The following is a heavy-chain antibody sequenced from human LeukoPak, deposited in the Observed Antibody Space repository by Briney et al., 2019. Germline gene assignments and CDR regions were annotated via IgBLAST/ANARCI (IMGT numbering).Heavy chain of an antibody. CDR1: GFTFSSYA. V-gene: IGHV3-23*01. CDR2: ISGSGGST. CDR3: AKDRPFYDSSGYYSY. Sequence: GGSLRLSCAASGFTFSSYAMSWVRQAPGKGLEWVSAISGSGGSTYYADSVKGRFTISRDNSQNTLYLQMNSLRAEDTAVYYCAKDRPFYDSSGYYSYWGQGTLVTVSS. J-gene: IGHJ4*02. D-gene: IGHD3-22*01.